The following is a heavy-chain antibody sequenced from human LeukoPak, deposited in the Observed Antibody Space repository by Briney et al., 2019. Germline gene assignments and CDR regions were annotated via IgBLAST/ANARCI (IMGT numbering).Heavy chain of an antibody. CDR3: ARANGYNEHFDY. V-gene: IGHV1-46*01. J-gene: IGHJ4*02. CDR1: GYTFTSYY. D-gene: IGHD5-24*01. Sequence: ASVKVSCKASGYTFTSYYMHWVRQAPGQGLEWMGIINPSGGSTSYAQKFQGRVTMTRDMSTSTVYMELSRLRSDDTAVYYCARANGYNEHFDYWGQGTLVTVSS. CDR2: INPSGGST.